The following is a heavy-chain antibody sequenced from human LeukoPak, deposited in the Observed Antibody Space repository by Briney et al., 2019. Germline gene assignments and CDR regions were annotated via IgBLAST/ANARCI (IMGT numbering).Heavy chain of an antibody. V-gene: IGHV3-48*04. CDR1: GFTFSTYS. CDR2: IDSSTRTI. Sequence: GGSLRLSCAASGFTFSTYSMNWVRQAPGKGLEWVSFIDSSTRTIFYADSVKGRFTISRDNAKNSLFLQMNSLRAEDTAVYYCARTSPGGIVVVVAATRAFDIWGQGTMVTVSS. CDR3: ARTSPGGIVVVVAATRAFDI. D-gene: IGHD2-15*01. J-gene: IGHJ3*02.